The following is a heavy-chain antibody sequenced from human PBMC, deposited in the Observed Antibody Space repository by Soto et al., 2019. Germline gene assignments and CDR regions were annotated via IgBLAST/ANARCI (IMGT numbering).Heavy chain of an antibody. J-gene: IGHJ4*02. D-gene: IGHD3-22*01. V-gene: IGHV3-48*02. CDR1: GFTFGSYS. CDR3: ARVDYYDRSAIFGY. Sequence: EVQLVESGGGLVKPGGSLRLSCVASGFTFGSYSMAWVRQAPGKGPEWVSYIRSSSNDIYYADSVTGRFTISRDNAKNSLHLQMNSLRDDDTAVYYCARVDYYDRSAIFGYWGQGTLVTVSS. CDR2: IRSSSNDI.